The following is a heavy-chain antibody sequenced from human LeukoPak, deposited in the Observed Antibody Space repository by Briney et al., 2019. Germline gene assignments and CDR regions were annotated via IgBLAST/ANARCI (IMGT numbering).Heavy chain of an antibody. J-gene: IGHJ6*03. V-gene: IGHV3-7*01. Sequence: GGSLRLSCAASGFTFSSYWRSWVRQAPGKGLEWVANIKQDGSEKYYVDSVKGRFTISRDNAKNSLYLQMNGLRAEDTAVYYCARPGIAVAGTGYYMDIWGKGTTVTVSS. CDR2: IKQDGSEK. CDR3: ARPGIAVAGTGYYMDI. CDR1: GFTFSSYW. D-gene: IGHD6-19*01.